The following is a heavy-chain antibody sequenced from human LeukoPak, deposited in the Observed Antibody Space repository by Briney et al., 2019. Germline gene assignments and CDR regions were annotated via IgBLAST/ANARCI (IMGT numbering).Heavy chain of an antibody. J-gene: IGHJ6*03. CDR3: ARTAMVANYYYYYYMDV. V-gene: IGHV1-69*13. Sequence: SVKVSCKASGGTFSSYAISWVRQAPGQGLEWMGGIIPIFGTANYVQKFQGRVTITADESTSTAYMELSSLRSEDTAVYYCARTAMVANYYYYYYMDVWGKGTTVTVSS. CDR1: GGTFSSYA. D-gene: IGHD5-18*01. CDR2: IIPIFGTA.